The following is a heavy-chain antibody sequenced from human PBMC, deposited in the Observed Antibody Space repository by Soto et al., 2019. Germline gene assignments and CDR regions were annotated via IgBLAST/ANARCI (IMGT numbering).Heavy chain of an antibody. J-gene: IGHJ4*02. D-gene: IGHD5-12*01. CDR1: GGSISSGGYY. CDR3: VAEYSGYAWGCW. CDR2: IYYSGST. V-gene: IGHV4-31*03. Sequence: QVQLQESGPGLVKPSQTPSLTCTVSGGSISSGGYYWSWIRQHPGKGLEWIGYIYYSGSTYYNPSLKSRVTISVDTSKNQFSLKLSSVTAADTAVYYCVAEYSGYAWGCWWGQGTLVTVSS.